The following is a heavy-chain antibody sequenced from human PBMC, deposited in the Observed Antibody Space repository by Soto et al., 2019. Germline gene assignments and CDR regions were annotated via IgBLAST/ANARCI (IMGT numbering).Heavy chain of an antibody. CDR1: GFTFSSYA. D-gene: IGHD3-16*01. CDR2: ISYDGSNK. J-gene: IGHJ6*02. Sequence: QVQLVESGGGVVQPGRSLRLSCAASGFTFSSYAMHWVRQAPGKGLEWVAVISYDGSNKYYADSVKGRFTISRDNSKNTLYLQMNSLRAEDTAVYYCARDFGGATQYYYDGMDVWGQGTTVTVSS. V-gene: IGHV3-30-3*01. CDR3: ARDFGGATQYYYDGMDV.